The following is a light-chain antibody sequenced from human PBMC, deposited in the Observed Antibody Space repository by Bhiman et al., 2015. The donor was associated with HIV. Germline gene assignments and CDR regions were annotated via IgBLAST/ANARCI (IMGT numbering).Light chain of an antibody. CDR2: DVS. V-gene: IGLV2-14*03. Sequence: QSALTQPASVSGSPGQSITISCTGTSSAVGGYNYVSWYLQHPGKAPKLMIYDVSNRPSGVSNRFSGSKSGNTASLTISGLQAEDEADYYCSSYTSSSTYVFGTGTNVTVL. CDR1: SSAVGGYNY. CDR3: SSYTSSSTYV. J-gene: IGLJ1*01.